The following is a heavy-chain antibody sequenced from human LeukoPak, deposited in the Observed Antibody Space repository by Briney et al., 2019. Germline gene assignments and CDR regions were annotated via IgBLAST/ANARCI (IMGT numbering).Heavy chain of an antibody. CDR1: GGSISSSSYY. CDR3: ARHLAGGRYDYVWGSHRPHAFDI. J-gene: IGHJ3*02. Sequence: SETLSLTCTVSGGSISSSSYYWGWIRQPPGKGLEWIGSIYYSGSTYYNPSLKSRVTISVDTSKNQFSLKLSSVTAADTAVYYCARHLAGGRYDYVWGSHRPHAFDIWGQGTMVTVSS. V-gene: IGHV4-39*01. CDR2: IYYSGST. D-gene: IGHD3-16*02.